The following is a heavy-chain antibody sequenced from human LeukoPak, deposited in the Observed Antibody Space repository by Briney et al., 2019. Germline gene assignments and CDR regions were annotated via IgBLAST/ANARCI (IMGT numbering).Heavy chain of an antibody. D-gene: IGHD3-10*01. CDR2: INHSVST. Sequence: PSETLSLTCAVYGVSFSGYYWSWIRQPPGKGLEWIGEINHSVSTNYNPSLTSRVTISVDTSKNQFSLKLSSVTAADTAVYYCARTRYYYNSRSYGAPYYFDYWGQGTLVTVSS. V-gene: IGHV4-34*01. CDR3: ARTRYYYNSRSYGAPYYFDY. J-gene: IGHJ4*02. CDR1: GVSFSGYY.